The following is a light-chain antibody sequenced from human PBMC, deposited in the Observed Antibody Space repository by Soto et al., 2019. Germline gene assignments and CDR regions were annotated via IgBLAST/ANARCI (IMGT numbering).Light chain of an antibody. CDR2: YDS. V-gene: IGLV3-21*04. CDR1: NIGSKS. Sequence: SYELTQPPSVSVAPGKTARITCGGNNIGSKSVHWYQQKPGQAPVLVIYYDSDRPSGIPERFSGSNSGNTATLTISRVEAGDEADYYCQVWDSSSDHPHVVFGGGTKLTV. CDR3: QVWDSSSDHPHVV. J-gene: IGLJ2*01.